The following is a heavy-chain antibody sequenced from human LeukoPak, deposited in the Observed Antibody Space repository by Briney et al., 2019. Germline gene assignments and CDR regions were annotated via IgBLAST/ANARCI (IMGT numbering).Heavy chain of an antibody. D-gene: IGHD5-12*01. CDR2: INSNGDEI. V-gene: IGHV3-23*01. Sequence: GGSLRLSCAASGFTFSTYAMTWVRQAPGKGLEWVSGINSNGDEIYYADSVRGRFTISRDNSNNALYLQMDSLRAEDTAVYYCARGGYSGYDSDYYGMDVWGQGTTVTVSS. CDR3: ARGGYSGYDSDYYGMDV. CDR1: GFTFSTYA. J-gene: IGHJ6*02.